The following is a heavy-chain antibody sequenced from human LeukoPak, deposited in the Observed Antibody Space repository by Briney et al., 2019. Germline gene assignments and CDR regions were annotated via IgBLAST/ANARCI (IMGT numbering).Heavy chain of an antibody. V-gene: IGHV4-30-2*01. Sequence: PSETLSLTCAVSGGSISSDGYSWSWIRQPPGKGLEWIGYIYHSGNTYYNPSLKSRVTISIDRSKNQFSLKLSSVTAADTAVYYCARGHVFTPSFSGAFDYWGQGTLVTVSS. J-gene: IGHJ4*02. CDR1: GGSISSDGYS. D-gene: IGHD3-10*01. CDR3: ARGHVFTPSFSGAFDY. CDR2: IYHSGNT.